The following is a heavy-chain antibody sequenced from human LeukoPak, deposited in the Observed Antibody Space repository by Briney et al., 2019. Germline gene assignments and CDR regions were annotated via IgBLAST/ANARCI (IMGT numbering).Heavy chain of an antibody. J-gene: IGHJ4*02. CDR3: ARDLEDYNNYGEMAI. CDR2: VNSDGSST. CDR1: AFTFSDSW. Sequence: GGSLRLSCAASAFTFSDSWMHWVRQAPGKGLVWVSHVNSDGSSTSYADSVKGRFTISRDNAKNSLYLQMNSLRAEDTAIYYCARDLEDYNNYGEMAIWGQGALVTVSS. V-gene: IGHV3-74*01. D-gene: IGHD4-11*01.